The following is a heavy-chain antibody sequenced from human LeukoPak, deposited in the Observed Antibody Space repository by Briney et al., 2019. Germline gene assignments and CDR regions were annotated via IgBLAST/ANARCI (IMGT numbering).Heavy chain of an antibody. Sequence: GGSLRLSCAASGFTFSTYAMHWVRQAPGQGLEWVAVSSYDGSRRFYADSVTGRFTISRDNSKNMVDLQMGSLRLEDTAIYYCVAEYDFWSGAGVSPSWGQGTLVTVSS. CDR2: SSYDGSRR. V-gene: IGHV3-30*04. J-gene: IGHJ5*02. CDR3: VAEYDFWSGAGVSPS. D-gene: IGHD3/OR15-3a*01. CDR1: GFTFSTYA.